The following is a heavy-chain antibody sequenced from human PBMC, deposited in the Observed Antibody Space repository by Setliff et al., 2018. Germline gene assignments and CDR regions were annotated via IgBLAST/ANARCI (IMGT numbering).Heavy chain of an antibody. Sequence: LRLSCAASGFTFDDYAMHWVRQAPGKGLEWVSGISWNSGTIVYADSVKGRFTISRDNSRNTLYLQMNSLRAEDTAVYYCANWPGTPTMTTFFGPLDYWGQGTLVTVSS. CDR3: ANWPGTPTMTTFFGPLDY. V-gene: IGHV3-9*01. CDR2: ISWNSGTI. J-gene: IGHJ4*02. CDR1: GFTFDDYA. D-gene: IGHD4-17*01.